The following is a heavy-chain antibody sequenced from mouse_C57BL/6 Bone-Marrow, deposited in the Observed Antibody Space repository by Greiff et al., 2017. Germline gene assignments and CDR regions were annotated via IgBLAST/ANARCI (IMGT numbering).Heavy chain of an antibody. D-gene: IGHD1-1*01. CDR3: ARDYGSSYWYFDV. V-gene: IGHV5-16*01. J-gene: IGHJ1*03. CDR1: GFTFSDSY. CDR2: INYDGSST. Sequence: EVKLVESEGGLVQPGSSMKLSCTASGFTFSDSYMAWVRQVPEKGLEWVANINYDGSSTYYLDSLKSRFIISRDNAKNILYLQMSSLKSEDTATYYCARDYGSSYWYFDVWGTGTTVTVSS.